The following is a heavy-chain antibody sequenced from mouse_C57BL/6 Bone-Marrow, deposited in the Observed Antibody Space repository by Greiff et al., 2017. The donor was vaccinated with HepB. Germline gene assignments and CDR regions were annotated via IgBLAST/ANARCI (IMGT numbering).Heavy chain of an antibody. CDR1: GFTFSSYT. V-gene: IGHV5-9*01. Sequence: EVQLKESGGGLVKPGGSLKLSCAASGFTFSSYTMSWVRQTPEKRLEWVATISGGGGNTYYPDSVKGRFTISRDNAKNTLYLQMSSLRSEDTALYYCARNYYGSSWAYWGQGTLVTVSA. CDR3: ARNYYGSSWAY. J-gene: IGHJ3*01. CDR2: ISGGGGNT. D-gene: IGHD1-1*01.